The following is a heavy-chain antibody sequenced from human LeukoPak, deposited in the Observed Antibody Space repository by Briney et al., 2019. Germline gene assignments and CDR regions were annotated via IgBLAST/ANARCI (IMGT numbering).Heavy chain of an antibody. CDR3: AEEKFDDYGGNLDY. Sequence: PGRSLRLSCAASGFTFSSYGMHWVRQAPGKGLEWVAVISYDGSNKYYADSVKGRFTISRDNSKNTLYLQMNSLRAEDTAVYYCAEEKFDDYGGNLDYWGQGTLVTVSS. J-gene: IGHJ4*02. V-gene: IGHV3-30*18. CDR1: GFTFSSYG. CDR2: ISYDGSNK. D-gene: IGHD4-23*01.